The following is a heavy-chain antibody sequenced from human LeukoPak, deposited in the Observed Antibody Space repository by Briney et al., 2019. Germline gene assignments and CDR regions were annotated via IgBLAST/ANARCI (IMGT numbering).Heavy chain of an antibody. D-gene: IGHD3-16*01. CDR1: GFSFSGYA. V-gene: IGHV3-30*04. CDR2: ISYNGGRK. J-gene: IGHJ4*02. CDR3: TRGGVDY. Sequence: GGSLRLSCVASGFSFSGYAIHWVRQAPGKGLEWVALISYNGGRKDYADSVKGRFIISRDNAKNTLSLQMNSLTAEDTAVYYCTRGGVDYWGQGALVTVSS.